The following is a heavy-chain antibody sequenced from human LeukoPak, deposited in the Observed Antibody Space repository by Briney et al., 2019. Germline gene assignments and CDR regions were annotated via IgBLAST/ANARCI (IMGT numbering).Heavy chain of an antibody. CDR2: IYYSGST. CDR3: ARGEVLTMVRGEDYYYMDV. CDR1: GGSISSYY. J-gene: IGHJ6*03. D-gene: IGHD3-10*01. V-gene: IGHV4-59*01. Sequence: PSETLSLTCTVSGGSISSYYWSWIRQPPGKGLEWIGYIYYSGSTNYNPSLKSRVTISVDTSKNQFSLKLSSVTAADTAVYYCARGEVLTMVRGEDYYYMDVWGKGTTVTISS.